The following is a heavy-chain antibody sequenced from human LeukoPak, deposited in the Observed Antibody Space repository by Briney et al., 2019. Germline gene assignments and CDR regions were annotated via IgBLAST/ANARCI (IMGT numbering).Heavy chain of an antibody. V-gene: IGHV4-39*01. J-gene: IGHJ5*02. Sequence: SETLSLTCTVSGGSISSSSYYWGWIRQPPGKGLEWIGSIYYSGSTNYNPSLKSRVTISVDTSKNQFSLKLSSVTAADTAVYYCARHLARYGSGSYYPRHYNWFDPWGQGTLVTVSS. CDR1: GGSISSSSYY. CDR3: ARHLARYGSGSYYPRHYNWFDP. D-gene: IGHD3-10*01. CDR2: IYYSGST.